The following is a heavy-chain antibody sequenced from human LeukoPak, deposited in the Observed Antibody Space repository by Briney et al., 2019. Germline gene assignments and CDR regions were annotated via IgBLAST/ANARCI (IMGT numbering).Heavy chain of an antibody. J-gene: IGHJ4*02. V-gene: IGHV1-18*01. CDR1: GYTFTSYG. CDR3: ARPHPPYCSSTSCYPDY. Sequence: GASVKVSCKASGYTFTSYGISWVRQAPGQGLEWMGWISAYNGNTNYAQKLQGRVTMTTDTSTSTAYMELRSLRSDDTAVYYCARPHPPYCSSTSCYPDYWGRGTLVTVSS. CDR2: ISAYNGNT. D-gene: IGHD2-2*01.